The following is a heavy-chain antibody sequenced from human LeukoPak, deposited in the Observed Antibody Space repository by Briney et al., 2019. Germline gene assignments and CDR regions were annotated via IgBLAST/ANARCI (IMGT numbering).Heavy chain of an antibody. D-gene: IGHD4-11*01. CDR1: GYTFTSYA. Sequence: ASVNVSCKASGYTFTSYAMNWVRQAPGQGLEWMGWINTNTGNPTYAQGFTGRFVFSLDTSVSTAYLQISSLKAEDTAVYYCAREDYSLFTSLYYYYGMDVWGQGTTVTVSS. CDR3: AREDYSLFTSLYYYYGMDV. V-gene: IGHV7-4-1*02. CDR2: INTNTGNP. J-gene: IGHJ6*02.